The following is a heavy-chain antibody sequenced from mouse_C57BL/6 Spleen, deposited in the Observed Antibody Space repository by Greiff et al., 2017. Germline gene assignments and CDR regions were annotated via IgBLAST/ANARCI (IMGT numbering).Heavy chain of an antibody. CDR3: ARNYGYYGDYAMDY. V-gene: IGHV1-80*01. D-gene: IGHD2-1*01. CDR1: GYAFSSYW. J-gene: IGHJ4*01. Sequence: QVQLQQSGAELVKPGASVKISCKASGYAFSSYWMNWVKQRPGQGLEWIGQIYPGNGDTNYNGKFKGKATLTADKSSSTAYMQLSSLTSEDSAVYFCARNYGYYGDYAMDYWGQGTSVTVSA. CDR2: IYPGNGDT.